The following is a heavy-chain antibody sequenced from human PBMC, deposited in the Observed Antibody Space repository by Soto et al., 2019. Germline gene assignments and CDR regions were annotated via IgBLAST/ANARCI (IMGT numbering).Heavy chain of an antibody. V-gene: IGHV3-21*01. J-gene: IGHJ4*02. Sequence: GGSLRLSCAASGFTFSSYSMNWVRQAPGKGLEWVSSISSSSSYIYYADSVKGRFTISRDNAKNSLYLQMNSLRAEDTAVYYCTTERFIRRIAVAGTLGGYWVEGGLGTASS. CDR1: GFTFSSYS. D-gene: IGHD6-19*01. CDR2: ISSSSSYI. CDR3: TTERFIRRIAVAGTLGGY.